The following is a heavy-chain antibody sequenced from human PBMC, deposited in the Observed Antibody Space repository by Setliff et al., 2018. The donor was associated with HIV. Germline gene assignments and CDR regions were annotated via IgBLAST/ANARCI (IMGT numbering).Heavy chain of an antibody. Sequence: SETLSLTCTVSGASISSHYWAWIRQSPGKGLEWIGYIYYSGNTNYSPSLKSRVTISVHTSKNQFSLKLTSVTAADTAVFYCARHHYDRSGYYSGPQYYFDSWGQGTLVTVSS. CDR1: GASISSHY. CDR2: IYYSGNT. CDR3: ARHHYDRSGYYSGPQYYFDS. J-gene: IGHJ4*02. D-gene: IGHD3-22*01. V-gene: IGHV4-59*08.